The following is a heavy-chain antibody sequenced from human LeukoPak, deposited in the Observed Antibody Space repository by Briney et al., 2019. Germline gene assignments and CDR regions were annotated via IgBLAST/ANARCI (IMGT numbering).Heavy chain of an antibody. CDR1: GFTFSSYS. CDR3: ASWTVLRFLEWPADY. CDR2: ISSSSSTI. Sequence: GGSLRLSCAASGFTFSSYSMNWVRQAPGKGLEWVSYISSSSSTIYYADSVKGRFTISRDNAKNSLYPQMNSLRAEDTAVYYCASWTVLRFLEWPADYWGQGTLVTVSS. V-gene: IGHV3-48*01. D-gene: IGHD3-3*01. J-gene: IGHJ4*02.